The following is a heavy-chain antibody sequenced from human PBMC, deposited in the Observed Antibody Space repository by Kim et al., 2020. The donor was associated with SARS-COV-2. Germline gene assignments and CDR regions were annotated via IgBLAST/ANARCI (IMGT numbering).Heavy chain of an antibody. CDR1: GYTFTSYY. Sequence: ASVKVSCKASGYTFTSYYMHWVRQAPGQGLEWMGIINPSGGSTTYAQKFQGRVTMTRDTSTSTVYMELSSLRSEDTAVYYCARDIIRCSTTSCSPRNWFDPWGQGTLVTVSS. CDR2: INPSGGST. D-gene: IGHD2-2*01. CDR3: ARDIIRCSTTSCSPRNWFDP. V-gene: IGHV1-46*01. J-gene: IGHJ5*02.